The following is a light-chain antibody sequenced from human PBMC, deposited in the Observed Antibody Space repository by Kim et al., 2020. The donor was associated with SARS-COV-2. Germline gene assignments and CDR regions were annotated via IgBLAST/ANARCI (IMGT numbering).Light chain of an antibody. CDR1: HSVNSRF. Sequence: EIVLTQSPGTLSLSPGEGATLSCRASHSVNSRFLAWYQQKPGQAPRLVIYAASSRATGIPERFSGSGSGTYFTLTISRLEPDDFGMYYCQQYGSSITFGGGTKVEIK. V-gene: IGKV3-20*01. CDR2: AAS. J-gene: IGKJ4*01. CDR3: QQYGSSIT.